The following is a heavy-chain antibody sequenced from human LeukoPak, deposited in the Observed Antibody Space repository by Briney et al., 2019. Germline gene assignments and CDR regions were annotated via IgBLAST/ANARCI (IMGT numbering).Heavy chain of an antibody. CDR2: IRYDGSNK. Sequence: PGGSLRLSCAASGFTFSSYGIHWVRQAPGKGLEWVAFIRYDGSNKYYADSVKGRFTISRDNSKNTLYLQMNSLRAEDTAVYYCAKDRGGYCSGGSCYYFDGRGQGTLVIVSS. V-gene: IGHV3-30*02. D-gene: IGHD2-15*01. CDR3: AKDRGGYCSGGSCYYFDG. CDR1: GFTFSSYG. J-gene: IGHJ4*02.